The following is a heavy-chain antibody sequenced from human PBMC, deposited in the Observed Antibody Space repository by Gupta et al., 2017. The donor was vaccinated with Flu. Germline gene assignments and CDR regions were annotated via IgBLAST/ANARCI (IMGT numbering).Heavy chain of an antibody. CDR3: ARDIDSNLLSDYDL. CDR1: SILG. CDR2: IKGNGYEV. D-gene: IGHD3-16*01. Sequence: SILGRGWVRQAPGKGREWVANIKGNGYEVYYVESVRGRFTNYRDNSKNTLYLQLNSLRADDTEVYYCARDIDSNLLSDYDLWGQGTLVTVSS. V-gene: IGHV3-23*01. J-gene: IGHJ4*03.